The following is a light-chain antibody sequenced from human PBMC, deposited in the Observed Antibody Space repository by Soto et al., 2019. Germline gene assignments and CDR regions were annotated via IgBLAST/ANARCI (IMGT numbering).Light chain of an antibody. CDR1: SSNIGSDY. Sequence: QSVLTQPPSASGTLGQRVTISCSGSSSNIGSDYVYWYQQFPGTAPKLLIYRNNQRPSGVTDRFSGSKSGTSASLAISGLRSEDEADYYCAAWDDSLSGYVFGTGTKLTVL. V-gene: IGLV1-47*01. J-gene: IGLJ1*01. CDR2: RNN. CDR3: AAWDDSLSGYV.